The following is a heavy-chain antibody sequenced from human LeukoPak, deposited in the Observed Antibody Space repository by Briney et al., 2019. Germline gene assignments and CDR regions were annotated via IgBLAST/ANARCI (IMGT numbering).Heavy chain of an antibody. Sequence: PSQTLSLTCTVSGGSISSGDYYWSWIRQPPGKGLERIGYIYYSGSTYYNPSLKSRVTISVDTSKNQFSLKLSSVTAADTAVYYCARVPVDCSGGSCYGFDYWGQGTLVTVSS. J-gene: IGHJ4*02. V-gene: IGHV4-30-4*01. CDR3: ARVPVDCSGGSCYGFDY. CDR2: IYYSGST. D-gene: IGHD2-15*01. CDR1: GGSISSGDYY.